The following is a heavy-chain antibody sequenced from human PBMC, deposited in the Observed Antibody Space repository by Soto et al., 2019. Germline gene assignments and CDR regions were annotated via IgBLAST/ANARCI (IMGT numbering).Heavy chain of an antibody. CDR2: INAGNGNT. V-gene: IGHV1-3*01. CDR1: GYTFTSYA. CDR3: ARVDGDTAMVPYYYGMDV. J-gene: IGHJ6*02. D-gene: IGHD5-18*01. Sequence: ASVKVSCKASGYTFTSYAMHWVRQAPGQRLEWMGWINAGNGNTKYSQKFQGRVTITRDTSASTAYMELSSLRSEDTAVYYCARVDGDTAMVPYYYGMDVWGQGTTVTVYS.